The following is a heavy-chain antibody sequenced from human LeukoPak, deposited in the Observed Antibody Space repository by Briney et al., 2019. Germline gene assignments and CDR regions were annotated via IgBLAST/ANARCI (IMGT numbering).Heavy chain of an antibody. V-gene: IGHV3-49*04. Sequence: PGGSLRLSCTASGFTFGDHAMSWVRQAPGKGLEWVGFIRSKAYGGTTEYAASVKGRFIISRDDSKSIAYLQMNSLKTEDTAVYYCTRGPIQVWLYYGMDVWGRGTTVIVSS. CDR2: IRSKAYGGTT. CDR3: TRGPIQVWLYYGMDV. CDR1: GFTFGDHA. J-gene: IGHJ6*02. D-gene: IGHD5-18*01.